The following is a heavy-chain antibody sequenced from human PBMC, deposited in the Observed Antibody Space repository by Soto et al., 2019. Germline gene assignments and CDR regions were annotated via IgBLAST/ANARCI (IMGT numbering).Heavy chain of an antibody. D-gene: IGHD3-16*02. CDR1: GGTFSSYA. J-gene: IGHJ6*02. CDR3: ARALITFGGVIVTYYYGMDV. V-gene: IGHV1-69*13. Sequence: GASLKVSCKASGGTFSSYAISWVRQAPGQGLEWMGGIIPIFGTANYAQKFQGRVTITADESTSTAYMELSSLRSEDTAVYYCARALITFGGVIVTYYYGMDVWGQGTTVTV. CDR2: IIPIFGTA.